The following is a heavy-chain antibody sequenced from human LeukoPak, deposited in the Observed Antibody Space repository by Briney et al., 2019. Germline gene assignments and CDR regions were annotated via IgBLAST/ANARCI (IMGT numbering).Heavy chain of an antibody. Sequence: PGGSLRLSCAASGFTFSSYAMHWVRQAPGKGLEWVAVISYDGSNKYYADSVKGRFTISRDNSKSTLYLQMNSLRAEDTAVYYCAREGQTTISDHDAFDIWGQGTMVTVSS. CDR1: GFTFSSYA. D-gene: IGHD3-9*01. CDR2: ISYDGSNK. J-gene: IGHJ3*02. CDR3: AREGQTTISDHDAFDI. V-gene: IGHV3-30*04.